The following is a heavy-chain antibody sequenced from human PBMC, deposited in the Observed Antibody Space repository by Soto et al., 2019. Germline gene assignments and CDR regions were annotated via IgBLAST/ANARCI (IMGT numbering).Heavy chain of an antibody. CDR2: INPSGGST. CDR3: ARGTPAYYSSGMDV. D-gene: IGHD3-10*01. Sequence: QVQLVQSGAEVKKPGASVKVSCKASGYTFTSYYRHWVRQAPGQRLEWMGIINPSGGSTSYAQKFQGRVTMTRATYTSTVYMELRSLRSEDTAVDYCARGTPAYYSSGMDVWGQGTTVTVSS. V-gene: IGHV1-46*01. CDR1: GYTFTSYY. J-gene: IGHJ6*02.